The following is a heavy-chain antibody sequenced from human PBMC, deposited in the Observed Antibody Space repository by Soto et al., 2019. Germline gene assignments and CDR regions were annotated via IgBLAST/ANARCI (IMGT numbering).Heavy chain of an antibody. J-gene: IGHJ6*02. V-gene: IGHV3-21*01. Sequence: GSLRLSCAASGFTFSSYSMNWVRQAPGKGLEWVSSISSSSSYIYYADSVKGRFTISRGNAKNSLYLQMNSLRAEDTAVYYCAREAAAAGTQYYYYGMDVWGQGPTVTVSS. CDR1: GFTFSSYS. D-gene: IGHD6-13*01. CDR3: AREAAAAGTQYYYYGMDV. CDR2: ISSSSSYI.